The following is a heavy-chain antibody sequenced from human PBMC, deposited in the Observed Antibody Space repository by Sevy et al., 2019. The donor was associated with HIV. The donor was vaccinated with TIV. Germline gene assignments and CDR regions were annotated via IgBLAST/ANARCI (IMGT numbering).Heavy chain of an antibody. J-gene: IGHJ4*02. CDR3: ATHAGIAAAGRVFDY. V-gene: IGHV3-72*01. CDR1: GFTFSDHY. Sequence: GGSLRLSCAASGFTFSDHYMEWVRQAPGKGLEWVGRTRNKADSYTTEYAASVKGRFTISRDDSKNSLYLQMNTLKTEDTAVYYCATHAGIAAAGRVFDYWGQGSLVTVSS. CDR2: TRNKADSYTT. D-gene: IGHD6-13*01.